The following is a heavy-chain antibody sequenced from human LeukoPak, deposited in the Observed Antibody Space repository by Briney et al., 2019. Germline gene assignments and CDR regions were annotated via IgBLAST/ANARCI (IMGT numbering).Heavy chain of an antibody. CDR2: IIPIFGTA. Sequence: SVNVSCKASGDTFSSYAISWVRQAPGQGLEWMGGIIPIFGTANYAQKFQGRVTITADESTSTAYMELSSLRSEDTAVYYCARGALTVGGAALTPYYYYYYYMDVWGKGTTVTVSS. J-gene: IGHJ6*03. CDR3: ARGALTVGGAALTPYYYYYYYMDV. D-gene: IGHD6-6*01. V-gene: IGHV1-69*01. CDR1: GDTFSSYA.